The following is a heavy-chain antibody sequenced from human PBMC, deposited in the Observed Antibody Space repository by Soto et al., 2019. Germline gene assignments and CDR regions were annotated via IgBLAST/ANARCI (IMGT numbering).Heavy chain of an antibody. Sequence: SETLSLTCTVSGGSISSSSYYWGWIRQPPGKGLEWIGSIYYSGSTYYNPSLKSRVTISVDTSKNQFSLKLSSVTAADTAVYYCAAIQRDDILTGYYLFDYWGQGTLVTVSS. D-gene: IGHD3-9*01. CDR3: AAIQRDDILTGYYLFDY. CDR1: GGSISSSSYY. V-gene: IGHV4-39*01. J-gene: IGHJ4*02. CDR2: IYYSGST.